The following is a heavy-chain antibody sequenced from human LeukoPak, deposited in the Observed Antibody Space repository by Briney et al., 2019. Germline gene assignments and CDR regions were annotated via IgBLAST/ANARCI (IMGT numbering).Heavy chain of an antibody. CDR3: ARGGWSVDY. V-gene: IGHV4-59*08. D-gene: IGHD6-19*01. CDR2: IYYNGKT. J-gene: IGHJ4*02. CDR1: GGSMSSYY. Sequence: SETLSLTCTVSGGSMSSYYWSWIRQPPGKGLEWIGDIYYNGKTNYSPSLNSRVTISVDTSRNQFSLKLNSVTAADTAVYYCARGGWSVDYWGQGTLVTVSS.